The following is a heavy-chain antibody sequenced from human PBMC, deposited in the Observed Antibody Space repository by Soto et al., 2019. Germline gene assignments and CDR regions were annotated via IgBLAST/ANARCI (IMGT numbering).Heavy chain of an antibody. V-gene: IGHV3-74*01. D-gene: IGHD2-2*02. CDR3: ARRGVGRYCSSSSCYTWVFDY. Sequence: EVQLVESGGGLVQPGGSLRLSCAASGFTFSNYWMHWVRQAPGKGLVWVSRINSDGSSTSYADSVKGRFTISRDNAKNTLSLQMNSLRADDTAVYYCARRGVGRYCSSSSCYTWVFDYWGQGTLVTVSS. CDR1: GFTFSNYW. CDR2: INSDGSST. J-gene: IGHJ4*02.